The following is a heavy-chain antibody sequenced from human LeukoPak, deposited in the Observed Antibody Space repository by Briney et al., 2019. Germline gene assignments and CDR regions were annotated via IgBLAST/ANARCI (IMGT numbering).Heavy chain of an antibody. D-gene: IGHD1-26*01. CDR3: ARRPWERARSGAFDI. CDR1: GGSISSNNW. V-gene: IGHV4-4*02. Sequence: SETLSLTCAISGGSISSNNWWSWVRQPPGKGLEWIGEIFHSGSSNCNPSLKSRVTISVDKSKNQLSLKLNSVTAADTAVYYCARRPWERARSGAFDIWGQGTLVTVSS. J-gene: IGHJ4*02. CDR2: IFHSGSS.